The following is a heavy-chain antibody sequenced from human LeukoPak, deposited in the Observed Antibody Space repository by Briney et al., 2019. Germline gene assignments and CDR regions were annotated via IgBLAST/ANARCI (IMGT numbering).Heavy chain of an antibody. Sequence: PSETLSLTCTVSGDSISSSTHFWGWIRQPPGKRLEWIGSIYYSGSTYYNPSLKSRVTISVDTSKNQFSLKLSSVTAADTAVYYCARESGYSGYDNDAFDIWGQGTMVTVSS. CDR3: ARESGYSGYDNDAFDI. CDR1: GDSISSSTHF. CDR2: IYYSGST. D-gene: IGHD5-12*01. V-gene: IGHV4-39*07. J-gene: IGHJ3*02.